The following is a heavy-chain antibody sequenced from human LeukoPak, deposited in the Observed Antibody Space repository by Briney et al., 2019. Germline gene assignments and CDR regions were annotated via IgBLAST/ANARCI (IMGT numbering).Heavy chain of an antibody. CDR2: MNPSGST. CDR3: ARGRQDVTMIVVDMTAVSYYLDV. V-gene: IGHV4-34*01. J-gene: IGHJ6*03. CDR1: GGSFSGYY. Sequence: LETLSLTCAVYGGSFSGYYWTWIRQTPEKGLQWIGEMNPSGSTSYNPSLKSRVTISVDTSKNQFSLKLSSVTAADTAVYYCARGRQDVTMIVVDMTAVSYYLDVWGKGTTVTVS. D-gene: IGHD3-22*01.